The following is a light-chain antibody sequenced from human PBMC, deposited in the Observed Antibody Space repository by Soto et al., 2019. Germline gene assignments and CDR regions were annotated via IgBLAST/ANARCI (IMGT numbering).Light chain of an antibody. V-gene: IGKV1-5*03. CDR2: EAS. Sequence: DIQITQSPSTLSASVGDRVTITCRASQSISTWLAWYQQKPGKAPKLLIYEASDLDSGVPSRFSGSGSGTEFTLTISSLRPDDFATYYCQQYNSPGTFGQGTKVEIK. J-gene: IGKJ1*01. CDR1: QSISTW. CDR3: QQYNSPGT.